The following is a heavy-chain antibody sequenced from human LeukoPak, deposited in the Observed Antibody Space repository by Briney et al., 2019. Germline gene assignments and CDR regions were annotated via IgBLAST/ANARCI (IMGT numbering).Heavy chain of an antibody. D-gene: IGHD4-11*01. J-gene: IGHJ6*02. CDR3: AKGSGLQYQTYYYYGMDV. CDR2: ISGGGGST. V-gene: IGHV3-43*02. CDR1: GFTFDVYA. Sequence: PGGSLRLSCAASGFTFDVYAMQWVRQAPGKGLEWVSLISGGGGSTYYADSVKGRFTISRDNSKNSLYLQMNSLRTEDTALYYFAKGSGLQYQTYYYYGMDVWGQGTTVTVSS.